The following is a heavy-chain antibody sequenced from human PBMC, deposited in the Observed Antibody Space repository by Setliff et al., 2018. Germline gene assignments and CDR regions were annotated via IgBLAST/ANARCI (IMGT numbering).Heavy chain of an antibody. D-gene: IGHD3-3*01. J-gene: IGHJ4*02. V-gene: IGHV3-23*01. CDR3: ARDLSGRSDY. CDR1: GFTFSSYA. Sequence: GGSLRLSCAAPGFTFSSYAMTWVRQAPGKGLEWVSVISGSGGSTYYAESVQGRFTISRDNSKNTLYLQMNSLRLEDTAVYYCARDLSGRSDYWGQGTLVTVSS. CDR2: ISGSGGST.